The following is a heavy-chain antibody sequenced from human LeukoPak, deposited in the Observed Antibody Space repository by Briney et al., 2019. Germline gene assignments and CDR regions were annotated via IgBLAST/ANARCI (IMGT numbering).Heavy chain of an antibody. CDR3: AKESDVVVVAVTFYYFDY. D-gene: IGHD2-15*01. CDR2: ISGSGGST. CDR1: GFSFSSYA. Sequence: GGSLRPSCAASGFSFSSYAMSWVRQAPGKGLEWVSAISGSGGSTYYADSVKGRFTISRDNSKNTLYLQMNSLRAEDTAVYYCAKESDVVVVAVTFYYFDYWGQGTLVTVSS. J-gene: IGHJ4*02. V-gene: IGHV3-23*01.